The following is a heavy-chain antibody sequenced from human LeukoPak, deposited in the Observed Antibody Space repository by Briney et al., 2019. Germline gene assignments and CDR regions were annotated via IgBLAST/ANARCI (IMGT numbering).Heavy chain of an antibody. V-gene: IGHV3-73*01. J-gene: IGHJ4*02. D-gene: IGHD4-17*01. CDR2: IRSKPSNYAT. CDR3: STVTTEGY. Sequence: PGGSLRLSCAASGFTFSASTMHWVRQASGKGLEWLGLIRSKPSNYATVYGASVKGRFTISRDDSKNTAYLQMNSLKTEDTAVYYCSTVTTEGYWGQGTLVTVSS. CDR1: GFTFSAST.